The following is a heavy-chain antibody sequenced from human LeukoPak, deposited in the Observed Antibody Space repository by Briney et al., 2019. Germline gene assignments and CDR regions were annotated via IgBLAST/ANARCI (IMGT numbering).Heavy chain of an antibody. J-gene: IGHJ6*03. Sequence: SETLSLTCAVYGGSFSSKYWSWIRQPPGKGLEWIGEINHSVSTNYNPSLKSRVTISVDTSKNQFSLKLSSVTAAATAVYYCAGRLSRQLVPIYYFYYMDVWGKGTTVTVSS. CDR3: AGRLSRQLVPIYYFYYMDV. CDR1: GGSFSSKY. D-gene: IGHD6-13*01. V-gene: IGHV4-34*01. CDR2: INHSVST.